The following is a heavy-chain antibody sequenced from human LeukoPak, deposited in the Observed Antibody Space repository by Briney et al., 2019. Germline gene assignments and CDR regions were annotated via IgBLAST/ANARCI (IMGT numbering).Heavy chain of an antibody. Sequence: SETLSLTCAVYGGSFSGYYWSWIRQPPGKGLEWIGEINHSGSTYYNPSLKSRVTISVDRSKNQFSLKLSSVTAADTAVYYCARDLGGYSDGSYYYYMDVWGKGTTVTVSS. CDR1: GGSFSGYY. J-gene: IGHJ6*03. D-gene: IGHD5-18*01. CDR2: INHSGST. CDR3: ARDLGGYSDGSYYYYMDV. V-gene: IGHV4-34*01.